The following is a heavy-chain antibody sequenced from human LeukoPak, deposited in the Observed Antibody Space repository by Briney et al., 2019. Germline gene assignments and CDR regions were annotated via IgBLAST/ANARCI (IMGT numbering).Heavy chain of an antibody. CDR1: GFTFSSYF. D-gene: IGHD3-10*01. Sequence: GGSLRLSCVGSGFTFSSYFMNWVRQAPGKGLEWVSYISSSGSTIYYADSVKGRFTISRDNAKNSLYLQMNSLRAEETAVYYCASGSYGSGFYYFYYMDVWGKGTTVTVSS. CDR2: ISSSGSTI. CDR3: ASGSYGSGFYYFYYMDV. J-gene: IGHJ6*03. V-gene: IGHV3-48*03.